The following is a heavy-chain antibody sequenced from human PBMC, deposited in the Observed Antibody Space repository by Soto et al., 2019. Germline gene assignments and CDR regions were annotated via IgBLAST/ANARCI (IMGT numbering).Heavy chain of an antibody. CDR1: GFTFSGYS. J-gene: IGHJ6*02. D-gene: IGHD3-3*01. CDR3: ARNPYYDFWSGFLGMDV. V-gene: IGHV3-48*02. CDR2: ISSSSSTI. Sequence: GGSLRLSCAASGFTFSGYSMNWVRQAPGKGLGWVSYISSSSSTIDYADSVKGRFTISRDNAKNSLYLQMNSLRDEDTAVYYCARNPYYDFWSGFLGMDVWGQGTTVTVSS.